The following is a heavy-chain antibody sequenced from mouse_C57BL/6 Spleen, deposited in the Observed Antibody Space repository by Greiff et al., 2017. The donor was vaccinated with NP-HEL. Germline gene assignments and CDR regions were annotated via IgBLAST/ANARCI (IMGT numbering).Heavy chain of an antibody. Sequence: VQLQQSGPELVKPGASVKISCKASGYAFSSSWMNWVKQRPGKGLEWIGRIYPGDGDTNYNGKFKGKATLTADKSSSTAYMQLSSLTSEDSAVYFCARRRKPYYYGSSLDYWGQGTTLTVSS. V-gene: IGHV1-82*01. D-gene: IGHD1-1*01. CDR3: ARRRKPYYYGSSLDY. J-gene: IGHJ2*01. CDR2: IYPGDGDT. CDR1: GYAFSSSW.